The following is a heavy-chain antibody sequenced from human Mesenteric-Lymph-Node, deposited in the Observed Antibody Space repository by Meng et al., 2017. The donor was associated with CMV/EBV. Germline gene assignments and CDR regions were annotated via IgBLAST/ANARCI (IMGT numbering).Heavy chain of an antibody. CDR2: INNDGYNT. Sequence: GESLKISCAASGFTFSSYWMHWVRQAPGKGLVWVSHINNDGYNTAYADSVKGRFTISRDNAKNTLYLQMNSLRADDTAVYFCARRLEIGTYGLGYWGQGTLVTVSS. CDR1: GFTFSSYW. J-gene: IGHJ4*02. V-gene: IGHV3-74*01. D-gene: IGHD1-26*01. CDR3: ARRLEIGTYGLGY.